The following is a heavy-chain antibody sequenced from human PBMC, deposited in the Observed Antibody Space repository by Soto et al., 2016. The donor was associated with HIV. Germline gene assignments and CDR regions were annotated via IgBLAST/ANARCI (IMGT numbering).Heavy chain of an antibody. Sequence: QVQLVQSGAEVKKPGASVKVSCKVSGYTLTELSMHWVRQAPGKGLEWMGGFDPEDGETIYAQKLQGRVTMTTDTSTSTAYMELRSLRSDDTAVYYCARVPYYYYYMDVWGKGTTVTVSS. V-gene: IGHV1-24*01. CDR2: FDPEDGET. CDR3: ARVPYYYYYMDV. J-gene: IGHJ6*03. CDR1: GYTLTELS.